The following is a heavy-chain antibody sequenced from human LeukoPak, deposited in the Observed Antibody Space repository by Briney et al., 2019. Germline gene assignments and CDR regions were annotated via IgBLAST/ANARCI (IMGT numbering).Heavy chain of an antibody. V-gene: IGHV4-59*01. D-gene: IGHD4-23*01. CDR3: ARSVVTLYWYFDL. J-gene: IGHJ2*01. CDR2: IYYSGST. Sequence: SETLSLTCTVSGGSISGYYYNWIRQPPGKGLEWNGYIYYSGSTNYNPSLKSRVTISLDTSKNQFSLKLSSVTTADTAVYYCARSVVTLYWYFDLWGRGTLVTVSS. CDR1: GGSISGYY.